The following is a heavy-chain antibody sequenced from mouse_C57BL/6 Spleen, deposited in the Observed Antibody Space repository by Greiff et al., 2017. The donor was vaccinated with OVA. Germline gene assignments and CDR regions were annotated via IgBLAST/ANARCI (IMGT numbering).Heavy chain of an antibody. D-gene: IGHD2-3*01. CDR2: INPNNGGT. CDR1: GYTFTDYY. V-gene: IGHV1-26*01. J-gene: IGHJ3*01. Sequence: VQLQQSGPELVKPGASVKISCKASGYTFTDYYMNWVKQSHGKSLEWIGDINPNNGGTSYNQKFKGKATLTVDKSSSTAYMELRSLTSEDSAVYYCARVYDGYYDWFAYWGQGTLVTVSA. CDR3: ARVYDGYYDWFAY.